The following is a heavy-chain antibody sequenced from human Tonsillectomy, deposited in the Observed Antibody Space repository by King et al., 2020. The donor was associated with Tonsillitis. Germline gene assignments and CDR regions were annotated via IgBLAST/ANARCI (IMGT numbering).Heavy chain of an antibody. CDR3: ARDYDFWSGFYTGFFDY. CDR1: GFTFSDHY. V-gene: IGHV3-11*01. CDR2: ISSSGSTI. J-gene: IGHJ4*02. D-gene: IGHD3-3*01. Sequence: VQLVESGGGLVKPGGSLRLSCAASGFTFSDHYMSWIRQAPGKGLEWISFISSSGSTIYYADSVKGRFTISRDNAKNSLYLQMNSLRAEDTAVYYCARDYDFWSGFYTGFFDYWGQGTLVTVSS.